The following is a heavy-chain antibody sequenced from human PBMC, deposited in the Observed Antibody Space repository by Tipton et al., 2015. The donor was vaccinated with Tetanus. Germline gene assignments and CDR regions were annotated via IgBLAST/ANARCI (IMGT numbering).Heavy chain of an antibody. V-gene: IGHV4-61*08. CDR2: TYYSGST. Sequence: LSLTCTVSGASLRGGDYHWSWIRQPPGKGLEWIGYTYYSGSTGYNPSLKSRVTISIDSSKNQFSLKLTSVAAADTAVYYCARDERYGDYAYWGQGALVTVSS. D-gene: IGHD4-17*01. J-gene: IGHJ4*02. CDR3: ARDERYGDYAY. CDR1: GASLRGGDYH.